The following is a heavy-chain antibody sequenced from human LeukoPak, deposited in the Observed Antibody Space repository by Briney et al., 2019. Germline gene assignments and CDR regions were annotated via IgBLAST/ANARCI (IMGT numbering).Heavy chain of an antibody. CDR2: IYYSGST. D-gene: IGHD6-6*01. CDR3: ARDSRAYSSSTTSNWFDP. J-gene: IGHJ5*02. Sequence: SETLSLTCTVSGGSLSGYYWTWIRQTPGKGLEWIGFIYYSGSTNYNPSLKSRVTISIDTSKNQFSLKLRSVTAADTAVYYCARDSRAYSSSTTSNWFDPWGQGTLVTVSS. CDR1: GGSLSGYY. V-gene: IGHV4-59*01.